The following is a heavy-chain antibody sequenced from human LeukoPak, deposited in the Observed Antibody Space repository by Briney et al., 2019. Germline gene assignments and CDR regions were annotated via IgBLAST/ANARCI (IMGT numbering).Heavy chain of an antibody. CDR3: ARGVVVPAAISNWFDP. V-gene: IGHV1-69*04. D-gene: IGHD2-2*01. Sequence: SVKVSCKASGGTFSSYAISWVRQAPGQGLEWMGRIIPILGIANYAQKFQGRVTITADKSTSTAYMELSSLRSEDTAVYYCARGVVVPAAISNWFDPWGQGTPVTVSS. J-gene: IGHJ5*02. CDR2: IIPILGIA. CDR1: GGTFSSYA.